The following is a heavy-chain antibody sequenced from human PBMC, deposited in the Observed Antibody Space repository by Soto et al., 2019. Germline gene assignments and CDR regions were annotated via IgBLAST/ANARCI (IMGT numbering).Heavy chain of an antibody. D-gene: IGHD6-13*01. V-gene: IGHV1-69*01. CDR3: AGVRYSSSPHKPHYYGMYV. J-gene: IGHJ6*02. Sequence: QVQLVQSGAEVKKPRSSVKVSCKASGGTFSSYAISWVRQAPGQGLEWMGWIIPIFGTANYEQKFQGRVTITADESTSAAYMELSNLRSEDTSVYYCAGVRYSSSPHKPHYYGMYVWGQGTTVTVSS. CDR1: GGTFSSYA. CDR2: IIPIFGTA.